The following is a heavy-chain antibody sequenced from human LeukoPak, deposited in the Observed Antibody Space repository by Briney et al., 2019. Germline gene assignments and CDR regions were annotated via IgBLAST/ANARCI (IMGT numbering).Heavy chain of an antibody. Sequence: PGGSLRLACAASGFTFSSYSMNWVRQAPGKGLEWVSSISSSSSYIYYADSVKGRFTISRDNAKNSLYLQMNSLRAEDTAVYYCARESLIAAAVDYWGQGTLVTVSS. D-gene: IGHD6-13*01. J-gene: IGHJ4*02. V-gene: IGHV3-21*01. CDR1: GFTFSSYS. CDR2: ISSSSSYI. CDR3: ARESLIAAAVDY.